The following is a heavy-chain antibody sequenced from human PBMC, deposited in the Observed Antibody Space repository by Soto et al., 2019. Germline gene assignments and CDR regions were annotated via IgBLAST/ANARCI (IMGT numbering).Heavy chain of an antibody. CDR3: AIPGVANHPTHN. Sequence: GGSLRLSCAASGFTFSSYAMSWVRQAPGKGLEWVSAISGSGGSTYYADSVKGRFTISRDNSKNTLDLQMNSLRAEDTAVYYCAIPGVANHPTHNWGQGTLVTVSS. CDR2: ISGSGGST. CDR1: GFTFSSYA. J-gene: IGHJ4*02. V-gene: IGHV3-23*01. D-gene: IGHD7-27*01.